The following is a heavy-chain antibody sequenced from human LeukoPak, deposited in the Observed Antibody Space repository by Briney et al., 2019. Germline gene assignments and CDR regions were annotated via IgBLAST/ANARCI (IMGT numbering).Heavy chain of an antibody. Sequence: ASEKVSCKASGYTGSTYYIHWVRQAPGQGLEWMAIINPSDGTRGSAQRFQDRVTVTREASTSTVAIELSSLRPEDTAVYYCARGSPFYDISGYSRFDYWGQGTLVTVSS. D-gene: IGHD3-22*01. V-gene: IGHV1-46*01. CDR3: ARGSPFYDISGYSRFDY. CDR2: INPSDGTR. J-gene: IGHJ4*02. CDR1: GYTGSTYY.